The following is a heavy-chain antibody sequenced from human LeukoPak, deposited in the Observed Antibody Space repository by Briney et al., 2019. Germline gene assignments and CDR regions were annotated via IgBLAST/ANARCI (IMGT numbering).Heavy chain of an antibody. CDR3: ARALTDYYYYGMDV. CDR1: GFTVSSNY. Sequence: PGGSLRLSCAASGFTVSSNYMSWVRQAPGRGLEWVSVIYSGGSTYYADSVKGRFTISRDNSKNTLYLQMNSLGAEDTAVYYCARALTDYYYYGMDVWGQGTTVTVSS. CDR2: IYSGGST. J-gene: IGHJ6*02. V-gene: IGHV3-66*01.